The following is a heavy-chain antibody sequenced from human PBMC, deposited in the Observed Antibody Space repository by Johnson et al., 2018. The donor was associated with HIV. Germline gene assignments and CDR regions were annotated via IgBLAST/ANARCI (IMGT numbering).Heavy chain of an antibody. V-gene: IGHV3-20*04. J-gene: IGHJ3*02. CDR3: AREWGIAARRGGAFDI. CDR1: GFTFSSYG. D-gene: IGHD6-6*01. Sequence: VQLVESGGGVVQPGGSLRLSCAASGFTFSSYGMTWVRQAPGKGLEWVSGLNWSGDNIGYADSLKGRFTISRDNARNSLYLQMNSLRAEDTAVYYCAREWGIAARRGGAFDIWGQGTMVTVSS. CDR2: LNWSGDNI.